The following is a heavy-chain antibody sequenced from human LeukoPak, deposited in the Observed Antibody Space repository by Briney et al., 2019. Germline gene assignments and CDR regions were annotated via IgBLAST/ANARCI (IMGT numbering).Heavy chain of an antibody. D-gene: IGHD1-7*01. CDR1: GFTFSSYE. J-gene: IGHJ4*02. CDR3: VTEMELGLTSDGFDY. V-gene: IGHV3-48*03. CDR2: IVIDGGTT. Sequence: GGPLLLSSAAAGFTFSSYELHWGRRTPGKGVEGMSCIVIDGGTTLYADSVKDRFTISRDNARDSWFLQMSSLSAEDTAVYYCVTEMELGLTSDGFDYWGQGSPVTVSS.